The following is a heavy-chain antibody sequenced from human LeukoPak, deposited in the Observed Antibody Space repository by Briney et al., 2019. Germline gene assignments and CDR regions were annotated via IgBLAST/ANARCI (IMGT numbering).Heavy chain of an antibody. D-gene: IGHD6-13*01. J-gene: IGHJ4*02. Sequence: ASETLSLTCTVSGGSISSYYWSWIRQPPGKGLEWIGYIYYSGSANYNPSLKSRVTISVDTSKNQFSLKLSSVTAADTAVYYCARVSVHSSSWYLGYWGQGTLVTVSS. CDR3: ARVSVHSSSWYLGY. V-gene: IGHV4-59*01. CDR2: IYYSGSA. CDR1: GGSISSYY.